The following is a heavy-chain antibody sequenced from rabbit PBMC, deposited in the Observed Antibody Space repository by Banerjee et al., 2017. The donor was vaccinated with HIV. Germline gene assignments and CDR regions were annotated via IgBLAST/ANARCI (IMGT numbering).Heavy chain of an antibody. CDR2: IYAGSVGST. CDR3: AREGASSAGYYL. D-gene: IGHD1-1*01. V-gene: IGHV1S40*01. J-gene: IGHJ4*01. Sequence: QSLEESGGDLVKPGASLTLTCTASGFSFSSNYYMCWVRQAPGKGLEWIACIYAGSVGSTYYATWAKGRFTISKASSTMVTLQMTSLTAADTATYFCAREGASSAGYYLWGPGTLVTVS. CDR1: GFSFSSNYY.